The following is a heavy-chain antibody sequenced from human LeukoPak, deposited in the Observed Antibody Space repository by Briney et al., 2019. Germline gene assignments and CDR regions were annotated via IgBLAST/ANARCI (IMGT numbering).Heavy chain of an antibody. V-gene: IGHV4-4*07. D-gene: IGHD3-22*01. CDR2: IYTSGST. Sequence: PSETLSLTCTVSGGSISSYYWSWIRQPAGKGLEWIGRIYTSGSTNYNPSLKSRVTMSVDTSKNQFSLKLSSVTAADTAVYYCARDLGDYYDSSASYYYYGMDVWGQGTTVTVSS. CDR1: GGSISSYY. J-gene: IGHJ6*02. CDR3: ARDLGDYYDSSASYYYYGMDV.